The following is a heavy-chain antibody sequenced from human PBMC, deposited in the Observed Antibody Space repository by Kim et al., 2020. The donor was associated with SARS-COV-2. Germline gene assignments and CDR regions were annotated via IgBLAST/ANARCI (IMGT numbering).Heavy chain of an antibody. CDR3: VKDLRAGDYGS. Sequence: GGSLRLSCVVSGFTFSNSAMSWVRQAPGKGLEWVSVISPSAGKTSYADSVKGRFTISRDNSKNMLYLQMNSLRAEDTAVYYCVKDLRAGDYGSWGQGTLVTVSS. V-gene: IGHV3-23*01. CDR1: GFTFSNSA. D-gene: IGHD4-17*01. CDR2: ISPSAGKT. J-gene: IGHJ5*02.